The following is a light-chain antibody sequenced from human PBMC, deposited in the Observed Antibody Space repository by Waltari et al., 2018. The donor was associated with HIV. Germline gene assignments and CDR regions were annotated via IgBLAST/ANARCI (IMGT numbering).Light chain of an antibody. J-gene: IGLJ2*01. V-gene: IGLV2-8*01. CDR2: EVS. CDR3: TSYAGSNNLL. Sequence: QSALTNPPPASGSLGRQVPFPAMETGSTVGGATTYSWYQQHPGKAPKLMIFEVSKRPSGVPDRFFGSKSGNTASLTVSGLQAEDEADYYCTSYAGSNNLLFGGGTKLIVL. CDR1: GSTVGGATT.